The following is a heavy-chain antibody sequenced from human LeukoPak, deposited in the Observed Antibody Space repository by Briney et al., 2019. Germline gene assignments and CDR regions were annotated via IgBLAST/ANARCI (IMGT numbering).Heavy chain of an antibody. D-gene: IGHD3-10*01. V-gene: IGHV4-39*01. CDR1: GGSIRSSLYY. CDR2: IDYSGST. J-gene: IGHJ4*02. Sequence: SETMSLTCTVSGGSIRSSLYYWAWIRQTPGKGLEWIGSIDYSGSTNYNPSLKSRATIFVDTSKNQFSLKLSSLTAADTAVYYCARLLWFGESPLFDYWGQGTLVTVSS. CDR3: ARLLWFGESPLFDY.